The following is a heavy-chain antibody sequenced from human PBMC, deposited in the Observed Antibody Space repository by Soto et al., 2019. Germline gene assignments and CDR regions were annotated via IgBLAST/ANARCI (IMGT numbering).Heavy chain of an antibody. V-gene: IGHV3-21*06. J-gene: IGHJ4*02. CDR1: GFTFTRYS. CDR2: ISSTSNYI. CDR3: ARESEDLTSNFDY. Sequence: PRLSCAASGFTFTRYSMNWVRQAPGKGLEWVSSISSTSNYIYYGDSMKGRFTISRDNAKNSLYLEMNSLRAEDTAVYYCARESEDLTSNFDYWGQGTLVTVSS.